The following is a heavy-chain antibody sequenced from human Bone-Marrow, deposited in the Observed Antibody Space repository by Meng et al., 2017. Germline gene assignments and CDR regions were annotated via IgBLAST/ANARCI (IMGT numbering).Heavy chain of an antibody. V-gene: IGHV1-2*02. CDR3: ARDLGETWIQLWYGSAFDI. Sequence: ASVKVSCKASGYTFTGYYMHWVRQAPGQGLEWMGWINPNSGGTNYAQKLQGRVTMTTDTSTSTAYMELRSLRSDDTAVYYCARDLGETWIQLWYGSAFDIWGQGTMVTVSS. D-gene: IGHD5-18*01. J-gene: IGHJ3*02. CDR2: INPNSGGT. CDR1: GYTFTGYY.